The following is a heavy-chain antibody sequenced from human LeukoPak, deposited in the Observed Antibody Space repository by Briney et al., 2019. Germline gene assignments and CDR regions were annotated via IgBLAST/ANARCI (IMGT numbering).Heavy chain of an antibody. CDR1: GTSVNYHY. J-gene: IGHJ4*02. D-gene: IGHD6-25*01. V-gene: IGHV4-59*02. CDR3: ARKFPTADDCFDY. CDR2: IFYIGST. Sequence: SETLSLTCTVSGTSVNYHYWSWIRQSPGKGLEWIGYIFYIGSTKYNPSLESRVTISEDTSKNQLSLKLSSVTAADTAVYYCARKFPTADDCFDYWGQGILVSVSS.